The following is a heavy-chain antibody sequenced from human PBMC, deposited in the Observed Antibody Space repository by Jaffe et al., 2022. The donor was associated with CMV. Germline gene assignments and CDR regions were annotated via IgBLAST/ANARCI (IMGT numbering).Heavy chain of an antibody. Sequence: QVQLVQSGAEVKKPGASVKVSCKASGYTFTGYYMHWVRQAPGQGLEWMGWINPNSGGTNYAQKFQGRVTMTRDTSISTAYMELSRLRSDDTAVYYCARSLMITFGGVIYDRFDPWGQGTLVTVSS. CDR1: GYTFTGYY. J-gene: IGHJ5*02. CDR3: ARSLMITFGGVIYDRFDP. V-gene: IGHV1-2*02. D-gene: IGHD3-16*02. CDR2: INPNSGGT.